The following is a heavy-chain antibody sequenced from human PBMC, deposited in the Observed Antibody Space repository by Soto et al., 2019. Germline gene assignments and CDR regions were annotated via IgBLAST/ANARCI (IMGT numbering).Heavy chain of an antibody. V-gene: IGHV1-69*02. CDR2: IIPILGIA. D-gene: IGHD3-10*01. Sequence: ASVKVSCKASGGTFSSYTISWVRQAPGQGLEWMGRIIPILGIANYAQKFQGRVTITADKSTSTAYMELSSLRSEDTAVYYCARAGSGSYYPFDPWGQGTLVTVSS. CDR1: GGTFSSYT. J-gene: IGHJ5*02. CDR3: ARAGSGSYYPFDP.